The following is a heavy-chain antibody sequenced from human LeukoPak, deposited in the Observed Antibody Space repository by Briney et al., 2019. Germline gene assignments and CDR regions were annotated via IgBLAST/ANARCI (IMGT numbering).Heavy chain of an antibody. V-gene: IGHV3-7*01. Sequence: GGSLRLSCVASGFTFSTSWMTWVRQAPGKGLEWVANIRQDGSSKYYVDSVKGRFTTSRDNAKNSLYLQMNSLRVEDTAVYYCARDLSYFDYWGQGALVTVSS. J-gene: IGHJ4*02. CDR3: ARDLSYFDY. CDR1: GFTFSTSW. CDR2: IRQDGSSK.